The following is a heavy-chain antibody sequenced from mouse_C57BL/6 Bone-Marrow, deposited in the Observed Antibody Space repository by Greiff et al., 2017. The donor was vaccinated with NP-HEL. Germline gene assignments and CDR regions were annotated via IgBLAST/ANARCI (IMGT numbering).Heavy chain of an antibody. J-gene: IGHJ4*01. CDR3: GAHEASYYYAMDY. V-gene: IGHV1-82*01. CDR1: GYAFSSSW. Sequence: QVQLQQSGPELVKPGASVKISCKASGYAFSSSWMNWVKQRPGKGLEWIGRLYPGDGDTNYNGQFKGKATLTADNSSRTAYMQLSSLTSEDSAVYFCGAHEASYYYAMDYWGQGTSVTVSS. CDR2: LYPGDGDT. D-gene: IGHD6-1*01.